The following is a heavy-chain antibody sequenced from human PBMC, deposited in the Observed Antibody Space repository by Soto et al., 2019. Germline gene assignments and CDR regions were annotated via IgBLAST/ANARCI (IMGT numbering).Heavy chain of an antibody. CDR2: IKPSGGNT. D-gene: IGHD5-18*01. V-gene: IGHV1-46*03. Sequence: QVQLVQSGAEVKKPGASVQVSCKASGYTFTNYFIHWVRQAPGQGLEWMGMIKPSGGNTVYARSFQGRITVTRDTSTSTVYMELSRLTSEDTAVYYCARVLGGAAMVGDWGQGTLVTVSS. J-gene: IGHJ4*02. CDR1: GYTFTNYF. CDR3: ARVLGGAAMVGD.